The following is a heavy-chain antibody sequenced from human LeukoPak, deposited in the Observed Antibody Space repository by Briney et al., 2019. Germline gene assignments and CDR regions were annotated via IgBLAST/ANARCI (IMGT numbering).Heavy chain of an antibody. D-gene: IGHD3-22*01. CDR3: ARFQYYYDSSGYYPLDY. CDR1: GYSFTSYW. Sequence: GASLKISCKGSGYSFTSYWIGWVRQMPGKGLEWMGIIYPGDSDTRYSPSFQGQVTISADKSISTAYLQWSSLKASDTAMYYCARFQYYYDSSGYYPLDYWGQGTLVTVSS. J-gene: IGHJ4*02. CDR2: IYPGDSDT. V-gene: IGHV5-51*01.